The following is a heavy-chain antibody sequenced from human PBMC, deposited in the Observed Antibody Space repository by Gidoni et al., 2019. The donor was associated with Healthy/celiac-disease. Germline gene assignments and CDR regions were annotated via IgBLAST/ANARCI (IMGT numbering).Heavy chain of an antibody. Sequence: QVQLVQSGAEVKKPGSSVKVSCKASGGTFRTYGISWVRQAPGQGLEWMGGIIPIFATANYAQKFQGRVTITADESTSTAYMELSSLRSEDTAVYYCASTYCGGDCYTVAFDIWGQGTMVTVSS. CDR3: ASTYCGGDCYTVAFDI. V-gene: IGHV1-69*01. D-gene: IGHD2-21*02. J-gene: IGHJ3*02. CDR2: IIPIFATA. CDR1: GGTFRTYG.